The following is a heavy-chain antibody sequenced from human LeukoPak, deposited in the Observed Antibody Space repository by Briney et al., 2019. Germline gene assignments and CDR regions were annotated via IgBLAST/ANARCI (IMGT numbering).Heavy chain of an antibody. J-gene: IGHJ4*02. CDR1: GFTFSSYE. D-gene: IGHD5-18*01. CDR2: ISGSGGST. CDR3: AKGAMIQLWLEYYFDY. Sequence: GGSLRLSCAASGFTFSSYEMNWVRQAPGKGLEWVSAISGSGGSTYYADSVKGRFTISRDNSKNTLYLQMNSLRAEDTAVYYCAKGAMIQLWLEYYFDYWGQGTLVTVSS. V-gene: IGHV3-23*01.